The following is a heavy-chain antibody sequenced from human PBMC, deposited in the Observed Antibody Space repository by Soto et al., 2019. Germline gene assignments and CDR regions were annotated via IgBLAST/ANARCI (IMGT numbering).Heavy chain of an antibody. J-gene: IGHJ5*02. CDR1: GFTFVDYA. CDR2: ISSGGGSK. CDR3: VKDWQYTVHRYSGSPLQVRPPPFIDA. Sequence: EVQLLESGGGLVQPGGSLRLSCAASGFTFVDYAMGWVRQAPGKGLEWVSVISSGGGSKHYADSVKGRFTLSRDNSGKTLSLQMNSLGVEDTAIYYCVKDWQYTVHRYSGSPLQVRPPPFIDAWGLGTLVTVSS. D-gene: IGHD1-26*01. V-gene: IGHV3-23*01.